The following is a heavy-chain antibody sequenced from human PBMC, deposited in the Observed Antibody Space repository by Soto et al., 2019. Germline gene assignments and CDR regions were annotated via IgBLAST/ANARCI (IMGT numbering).Heavy chain of an antibody. D-gene: IGHD2-15*01. V-gene: IGHV4-59*01. CDR2: IYYSGST. J-gene: IGHJ5*02. CDR3: ARGLRIGRVAATWWFDP. CDR1: GGSISSYY. Sequence: SETLSLTCTVSGGSISSYYWSWIRQPPGKGLEWIGYIYYSGSTNYNPSLKSRVTISVDTSKNQFSLKLSSVTAADTAVYYCARGLRIGRVAATWWFDPWGQGTLVTVS.